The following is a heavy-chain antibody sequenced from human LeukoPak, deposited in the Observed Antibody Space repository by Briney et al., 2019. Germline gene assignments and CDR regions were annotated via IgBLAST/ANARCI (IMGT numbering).Heavy chain of an antibody. CDR1: GGSFSGYY. J-gene: IGHJ5*02. Sequence: PSETLSLTCAVYGGSFSGYYWSWIRQPPGKGLEWIGEINHSGSTNYNPSLKSRVTISVDTSKNQFSLKLSSVTAADTAVYYCAREAVGYYDFWSGYYRPNWFDPWGQGTLVTVSS. D-gene: IGHD3-3*01. CDR2: INHSGST. V-gene: IGHV4-34*01. CDR3: AREAVGYYDFWSGYYRPNWFDP.